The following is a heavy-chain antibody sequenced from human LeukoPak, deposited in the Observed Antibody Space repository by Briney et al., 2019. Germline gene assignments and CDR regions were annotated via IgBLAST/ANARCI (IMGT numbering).Heavy chain of an antibody. Sequence: GASVKVSCKASGYTFTGYYLHWVRQAPGQGLEWMGWIHPNSGGTNYAQKFQGRVTMTRDTSISTAYMELRSLRSEDTAAYYCARGERGYRYGFEYFQKWGQGTLVTVSS. D-gene: IGHD5-18*01. CDR3: ARGERGYRYGFEYFQK. CDR2: IHPNSGGT. V-gene: IGHV1-2*02. J-gene: IGHJ1*01. CDR1: GYTFTGYY.